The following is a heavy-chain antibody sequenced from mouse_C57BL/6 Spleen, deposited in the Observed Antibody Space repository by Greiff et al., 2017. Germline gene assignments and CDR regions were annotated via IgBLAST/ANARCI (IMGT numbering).Heavy chain of an antibody. CDR3: ARQSGDSYYFDY. D-gene: IGHD3-1*01. J-gene: IGHJ2*01. CDR2: ISSGGSYT. Sequence: EVKVVESGGDLVKPGGSLKLSCAASGFTFSSYGMSWVRQTPDKRLAWVATISSGGSYTYYPDSVKGRFTISRDNAKNTLYLQMSSMKSEDTAMYYCARQSGDSYYFDYWGQGTTLTVSS. V-gene: IGHV5-6*01. CDR1: GFTFSSYG.